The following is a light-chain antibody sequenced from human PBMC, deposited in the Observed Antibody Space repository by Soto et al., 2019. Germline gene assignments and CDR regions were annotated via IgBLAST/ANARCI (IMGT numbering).Light chain of an antibody. CDR3: QLWDSNSDHVV. J-gene: IGLJ2*01. V-gene: IGLV3-21*02. Sequence: SYEXXQPPSVSXXPGQTARITCXGTNIGRKSVHWYQQKPGQAPVVVVYDDRDRPSGIPERFSGSNSGNTAALTISRVEAGDEADYYCQLWDSNSDHVVFGGGTQLTVL. CDR2: DDR. CDR1: NIGRKS.